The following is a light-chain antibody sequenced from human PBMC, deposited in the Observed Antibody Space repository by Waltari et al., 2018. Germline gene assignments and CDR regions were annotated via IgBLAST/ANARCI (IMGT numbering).Light chain of an antibody. Sequence: SSELTQDPAVSVALGQTVRITCQGDTLRSYYASWYQQKPGQAPLLVLYGKNNPPSGIPDRFSGSTSGDTASLTITGAQAEDEADYYCNSRDSSGNLVVFGGGTKLTVL. CDR3: NSRDSSGNLVV. V-gene: IGLV3-19*01. CDR1: TLRSYY. J-gene: IGLJ2*01. CDR2: GKN.